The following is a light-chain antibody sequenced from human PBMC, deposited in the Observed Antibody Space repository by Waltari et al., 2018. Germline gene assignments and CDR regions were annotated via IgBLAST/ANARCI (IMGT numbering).Light chain of an antibody. J-gene: IGKJ1*01. CDR2: AAS. CDR1: QDISSW. Sequence: IQMTQSPSSQSASVGDKVTITCHVSQDISSWLAWYQQEPGKAPQPLIYAASTLYSGVPSRFSCSGSGTDYTLTISSLQPEDFATYYCQQYDDFPPTFGQGTKVEI. CDR3: QQYDDFPPT. V-gene: IGKV1D-16*01.